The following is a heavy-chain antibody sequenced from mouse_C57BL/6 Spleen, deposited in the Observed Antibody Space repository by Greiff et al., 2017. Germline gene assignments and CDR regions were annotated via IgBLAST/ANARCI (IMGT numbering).Heavy chain of an antibody. Sequence: QVQLQQPGAELVMPGASVKLSCKASGYTFTSYWMHWVKQRPGQGLEWIGEIDPSDSYTNYNHKFKGKSTLTVDKSSSTAYMQLSSLTSEDSAVSSCARGETTVDWYFDVWGTGTTVTVSS. V-gene: IGHV1-69*01. CDR1: GYTFTSYW. D-gene: IGHD1-1*01. J-gene: IGHJ1*03. CDR3: ARGETTVDWYFDV. CDR2: IDPSDSYT.